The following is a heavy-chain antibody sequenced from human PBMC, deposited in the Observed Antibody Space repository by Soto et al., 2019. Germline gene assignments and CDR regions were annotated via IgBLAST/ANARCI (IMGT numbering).Heavy chain of an antibody. J-gene: IGHJ4*02. CDR3: ARGLYYYEVRGVIYYFDY. CDR2: INPNSGGT. Sequence: ASVKVSCKASGYTFTGYYMHWVRQAPGQGLEWMGWINPNSGGTNYAQKFQGWVTMTRDTSISTAYMELSRLRSDDTAVYYCARGLYYYEVRGVIYYFDYWGQGTLVTVS. V-gene: IGHV1-2*04. CDR1: GYTFTGYY. D-gene: IGHD3-10*01.